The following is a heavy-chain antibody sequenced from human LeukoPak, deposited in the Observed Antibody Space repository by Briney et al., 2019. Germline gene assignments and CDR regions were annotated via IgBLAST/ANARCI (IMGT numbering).Heavy chain of an antibody. Sequence: ASVKVSCKASGYTFTDYYIHWLRQAPGQGLEWMGWINPNSGGTKYAQKLQGRVTMTRDTSISTAYMELSRLRSDDTAVYYCARDEDASSDNAFDIWGQGTMVTVSS. D-gene: IGHD3-22*01. CDR1: GYTFTDYY. V-gene: IGHV1-2*02. CDR3: ARDEDASSDNAFDI. J-gene: IGHJ3*02. CDR2: INPNSGGT.